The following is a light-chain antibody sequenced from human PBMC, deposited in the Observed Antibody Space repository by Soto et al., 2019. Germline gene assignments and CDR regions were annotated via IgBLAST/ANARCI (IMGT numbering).Light chain of an antibody. CDR1: QSVNSK. Sequence: EVVMTQSPATLSVSLGERATLSCRASQSVNSKLAWYQQKPGQAPRLLIYGASTRATGIPARFSGSGSGTEFTLTISSLQSGDFAVYYCQQRSNWPPLTFGQGTRLEIK. CDR3: QQRSNWPPLT. V-gene: IGKV3-15*01. J-gene: IGKJ5*01. CDR2: GAS.